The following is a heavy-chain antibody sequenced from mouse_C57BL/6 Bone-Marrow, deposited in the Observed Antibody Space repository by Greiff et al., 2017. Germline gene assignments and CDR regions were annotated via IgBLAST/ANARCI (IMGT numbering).Heavy chain of an antibody. CDR2: IYPGGGYT. V-gene: IGHV1-63*01. CDR1: GYTFTNYW. Sequence: VKLQQSGAELVRPGTSVKMSCKASGYTFTNYWIGWAKQRPGHGLEWIGDIYPGGGYTNYNEKFKGKATLTADKSSSTAYMQFSSLTSEDSAIYYCARDSLRGFDYWGQGTTLTVSS. J-gene: IGHJ2*01. CDR3: ARDSLRGFDY.